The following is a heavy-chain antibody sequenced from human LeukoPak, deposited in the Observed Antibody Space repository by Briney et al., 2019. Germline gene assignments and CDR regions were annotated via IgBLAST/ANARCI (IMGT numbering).Heavy chain of an antibody. CDR1: GGSISSGGYY. CDR2: IYYSGST. J-gene: IGHJ3*02. D-gene: IGHD6-19*01. CDR3: ASPSSGWPNDAFDI. Sequence: ASQTPSLTCTVSGGSISSGGYYWSWIRQRPGKGLEWIGYIYYSGSTYYNPSLKSRVTISVDTSKNQFSLKLSSVTAADTAVYYCASPSSGWPNDAFDIWGQGTMVTVSS. V-gene: IGHV4-31*03.